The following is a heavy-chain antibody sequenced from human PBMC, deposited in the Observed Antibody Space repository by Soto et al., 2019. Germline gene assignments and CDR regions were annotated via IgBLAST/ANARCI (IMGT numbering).Heavy chain of an antibody. D-gene: IGHD2-2*01. J-gene: IGHJ4*02. CDR1: GYTFTSYG. CDR3: ARGLNILLVPAAMVRFDY. Sequence: ASVKVSCKASGYTFTSYGISWVRQAPGQGLEWMGWISAYNGNTNYAQKLQGRVTMTTDTSTSTAYMELRSLRSDDTAVYFCARGLNILLVPAAMVRFDYWGQGTLVTVPQ. CDR2: ISAYNGNT. V-gene: IGHV1-18*01.